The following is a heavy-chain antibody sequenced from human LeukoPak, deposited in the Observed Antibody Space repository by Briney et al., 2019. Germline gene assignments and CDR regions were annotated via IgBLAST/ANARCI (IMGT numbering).Heavy chain of an antibody. CDR3: ARGHDYYYMDV. CDR1: GSTFDDYG. Sequence: GGSLRLSCAASGSTFDDYGMNWVRQAPGKGLEWVSSISSSSSYIYYAGSVKGRFTISRDNAKNSLYLQMNSLRAEDTAVYYCARGHDYYYMDVWGKGTTVTVSS. CDR2: ISSSSSYI. V-gene: IGHV3-21*01. J-gene: IGHJ6*03.